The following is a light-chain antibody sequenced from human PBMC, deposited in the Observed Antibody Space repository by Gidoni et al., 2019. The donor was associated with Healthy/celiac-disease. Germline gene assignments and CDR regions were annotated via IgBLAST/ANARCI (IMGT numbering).Light chain of an antibody. CDR2: DAS. CDR1: QDISNY. V-gene: IGKV1-33*01. CDR3: QQYDNLRVT. J-gene: IGKJ4*01. Sequence: DIQMTQSPSSLSASVGDRVTITCQASQDISNYLNWYQQKPGKAPKLLIYDASNSETGVPSRFSGSGSGTDFTFTISSLQPEDIATYYCQQYDNLRVTFGGGTKVEIK.